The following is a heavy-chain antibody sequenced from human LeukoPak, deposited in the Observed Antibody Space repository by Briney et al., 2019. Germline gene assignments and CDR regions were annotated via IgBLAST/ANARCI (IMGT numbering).Heavy chain of an antibody. Sequence: ASVKVSCKASGYTFTSYDINWVRQATGQGPEWMGWTSPNSGNTGYAQKFQGRVTITADESTSTAYMELSSLRSEDTAVYYCARERDTYYYGSGSYYPSNWFDPWGQGTLVTVSS. D-gene: IGHD3-10*01. CDR1: GYTFTSYD. CDR3: ARERDTYYYGSGSYYPSNWFDP. V-gene: IGHV1-8*01. J-gene: IGHJ5*02. CDR2: TSPNSGNT.